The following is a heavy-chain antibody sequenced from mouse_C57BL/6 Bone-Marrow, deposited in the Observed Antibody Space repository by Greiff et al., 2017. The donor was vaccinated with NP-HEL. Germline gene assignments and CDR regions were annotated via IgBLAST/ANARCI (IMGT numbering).Heavy chain of an antibody. CDR3: ARGGATGKGY. V-gene: IGHV3-6*01. CDR2: ISYDGSN. Sequence: EVKLVESGPGLVKPSQSLSLTCSVTGYSITSGYYWNWIRQFPGNKLEWMGYISYDGSNNYNPSLKNRISITRDTSKNQFFLKLNSVTTEDTATYYCARGGATGKGYWGQGTTLTVSS. J-gene: IGHJ2*01. CDR1: GYSITSGYY. D-gene: IGHD3-1*01.